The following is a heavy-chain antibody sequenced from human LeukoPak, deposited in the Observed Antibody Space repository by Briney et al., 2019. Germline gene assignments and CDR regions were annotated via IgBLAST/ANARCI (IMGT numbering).Heavy chain of an antibody. V-gene: IGHV3-48*03. D-gene: IGHD4-17*01. CDR2: ISSSGSTI. CDR1: GFTFSRYE. Sequence: KAGGSLRLSCAASGFTFSRYEMTWVRQAPGKGLEWVSYISSSGSTIYYADSVKGRFTISRDNAKNSLYLQMNSLRAEDTAVYYCARVLMTINYDSGDTLDYWGQGTLVTVSS. J-gene: IGHJ4*02. CDR3: ARVLMTINYDSGDTLDY.